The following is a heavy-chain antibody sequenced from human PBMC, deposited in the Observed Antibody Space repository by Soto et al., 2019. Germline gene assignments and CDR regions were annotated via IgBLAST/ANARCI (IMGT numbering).Heavy chain of an antibody. V-gene: IGHV1-69*13. CDR1: GGTFSSYA. CDR2: IIPIFGTA. Sequence: SVKVSCKASGGTFSSYAISWVRQAPGQGLEWMGGIIPIFGTANYAQKFQGRVTITADESTSTAYMELSSLRSEDTAVYYCARGGGSTTNFGKYYFDYWGQGTLVTVSS. D-gene: IGHD2-2*01. CDR3: ARGGGSTTNFGKYYFDY. J-gene: IGHJ4*02.